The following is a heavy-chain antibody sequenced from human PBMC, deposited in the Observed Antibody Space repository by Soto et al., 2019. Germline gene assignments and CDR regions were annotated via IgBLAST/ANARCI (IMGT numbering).Heavy chain of an antibody. V-gene: IGHV3-15*07. CDR3: TTGGYYDGSGYYLASSDF. Sequence: EVQLVESGGGLVKPGGSLRLSCAASGFTFSNAWMNWVRQAPGKGLEWVGCIKSKTDGGTTDYAAPVKDRFTMSSEVSKNTLYLQLNSLTTEAAAVYYCTTGGYYDGSGYYLASSDFWGQGTLVTVS. J-gene: IGHJ4*02. D-gene: IGHD3-22*01. CDR1: GFTFSNAW. CDR2: IKSKTDGGTT.